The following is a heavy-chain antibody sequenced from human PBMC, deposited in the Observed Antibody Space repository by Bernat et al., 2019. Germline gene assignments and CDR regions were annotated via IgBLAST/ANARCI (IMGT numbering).Heavy chain of an antibody. J-gene: IGHJ3*02. CDR2: ISGSGGST. V-gene: IGHV3-23*04. CDR1: GFTFSSYA. D-gene: IGHD3-22*01. CDR3: AKDQNYYDSSGYVEGDAFDI. Sequence: VQLVESGGGVVQPGRSLRLSCAASGFTFSSYAMHWVRQAPGKGLEWVSAISGSGGSTYYADSVKGRFTISRDNSKNTLYLQMNSLRAEDTAVYYCAKDQNYYDSSGYVEGDAFDIWGQGTMVTVSS.